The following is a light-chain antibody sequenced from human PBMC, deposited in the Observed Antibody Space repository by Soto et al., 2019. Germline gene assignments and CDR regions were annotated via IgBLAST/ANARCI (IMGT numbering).Light chain of an antibody. CDR1: QSILYSSNNENY. V-gene: IGKV4-1*01. J-gene: IGKJ4*01. CDR3: QQYYSTPLT. CDR2: WAS. Sequence: DIVMTQYPDSLAVALGERATINCKSSQSILYSSNNENYLAWYQQKPGQPTKLLIYWASMRDFGVPDRFSGSASGTDFTLTISGLQAEDVAVYYCQQYYSTPLTFGGGTRVEI.